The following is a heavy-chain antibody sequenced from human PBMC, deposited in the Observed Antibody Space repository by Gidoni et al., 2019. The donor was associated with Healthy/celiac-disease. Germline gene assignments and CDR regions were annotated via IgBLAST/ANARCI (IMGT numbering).Heavy chain of an antibody. CDR1: GYTFNRYD. CDR2: MNPNSGNT. CDR3: ARGHPPARDCSGGSCFGDYGMDV. V-gene: IGHV1-8*01. D-gene: IGHD2-15*01. J-gene: IGHJ6*02. Sequence: QVQLVQSGTEVTTPGASVKVSCKASGYTFNRYDITWVRQATGQGLEWMGWMNPNSGNTGYAQKFQGRVTMTRNTSISTAYMELSSLRSEDTAVYYCARGHPPARDCSGGSCFGDYGMDVWGQGTTVTVSS.